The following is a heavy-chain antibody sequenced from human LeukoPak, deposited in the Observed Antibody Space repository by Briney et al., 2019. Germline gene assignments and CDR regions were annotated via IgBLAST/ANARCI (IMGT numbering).Heavy chain of an antibody. Sequence: PGGSLRLSCAASGFTFSSYAMHWVRQAPGKGLEWVAVIWYDGSNKYYADSVKGRFTISRDNSKNTLYLQMNSLRAEDTAVYYCARATYDILTGYYIDYWGQGTLVTVSS. CDR3: ARATYDILTGYYIDY. CDR1: GFTFSSYA. J-gene: IGHJ4*02. V-gene: IGHV3-33*08. D-gene: IGHD3-9*01. CDR2: IWYDGSNK.